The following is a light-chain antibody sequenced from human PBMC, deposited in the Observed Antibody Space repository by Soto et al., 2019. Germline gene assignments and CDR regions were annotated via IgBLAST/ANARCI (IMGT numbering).Light chain of an antibody. Sequence: EVVLTQSPGTLSLSPGEIATLSCRASQSVSGSDLAWYQQKPGQAPRLLISGVSNRATGTPDRFSGSGSGTDFTLTISSLEPEDFAVFYCHQYGISPPTFGPGTKVEI. CDR1: QSVSGSD. CDR3: HQYGISPPT. J-gene: IGKJ1*01. CDR2: GVS. V-gene: IGKV3-20*01.